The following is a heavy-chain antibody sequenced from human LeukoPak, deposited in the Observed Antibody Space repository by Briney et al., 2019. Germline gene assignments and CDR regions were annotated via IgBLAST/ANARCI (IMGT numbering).Heavy chain of an antibody. D-gene: IGHD6-13*01. V-gene: IGHV3-30*18. CDR2: ISYDGGNK. Sequence: GGSLRLSCAASGFTFSSYGMHWVRQAPGKGLEWVAVISYDGGNKYYADSVKGRFTISRDNCKNTLYLQMNSLRAEDTAVYYCAKLAGPAAGTPFDYWGQGTLVTVSS. CDR1: GFTFSSYG. CDR3: AKLAGPAAGTPFDY. J-gene: IGHJ4*02.